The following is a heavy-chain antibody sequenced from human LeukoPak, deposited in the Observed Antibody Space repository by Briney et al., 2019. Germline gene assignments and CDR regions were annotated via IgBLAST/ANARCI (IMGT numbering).Heavy chain of an antibody. CDR1: GGTFSSYA. CDR2: IIPIFGTA. D-gene: IGHD2-15*01. J-gene: IGHJ3*02. V-gene: IGHV1-69*13. Sequence: ASVKVSCKASGGTFSSYAISWVRQAPGQGLEWIGGIIPIFGTANYAQKFQGRVTITADESTSTAYMELSSLRSEDTAVYYCARNYCSGGSCYPPNAFDIWGQGTMVTVSS. CDR3: ARNYCSGGSCYPPNAFDI.